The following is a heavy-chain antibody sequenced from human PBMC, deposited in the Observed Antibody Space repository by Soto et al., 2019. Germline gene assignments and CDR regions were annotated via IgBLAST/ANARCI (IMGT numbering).Heavy chain of an antibody. D-gene: IGHD3-10*01. CDR1: GFTFSSYS. CDR2: ISSSSSYI. V-gene: IGHV3-21*01. Sequence: GGSLRLSCAASGFTFSSYSMNWVRQAPGKGLEWVSSISSSSSYIYYADSVKGRFTISRDNAKNSLYLQMNSLRAEDTAVYYCARSGLLWFGELLSTFDYWGQGT. CDR3: ARSGLLWFGELLSTFDY. J-gene: IGHJ4*02.